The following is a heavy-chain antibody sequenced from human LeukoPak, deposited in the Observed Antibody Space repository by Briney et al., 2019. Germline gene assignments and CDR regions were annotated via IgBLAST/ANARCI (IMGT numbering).Heavy chain of an antibody. CDR2: INHSGST. D-gene: IGHD4-11*01. V-gene: IGHV4-34*01. J-gene: IGHJ4*02. CDR3: ARAPLVTTVPFDY. Sequence: SETLSLTCAVYGGSFSGYYWSWIRQPPGKGLEWIGEINHSGSTNYNPSLKSRVTISVDTSKNQFSLMLSSVTAADTAVYYCARAPLVTTVPFDYWGQGTLVTVSS. CDR1: GGSFSGYY.